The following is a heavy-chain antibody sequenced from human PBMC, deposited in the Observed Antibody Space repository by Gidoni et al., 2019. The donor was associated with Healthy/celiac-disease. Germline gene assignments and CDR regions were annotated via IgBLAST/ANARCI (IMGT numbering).Heavy chain of an antibody. V-gene: IGHV4-34*01. CDR3: ARGSNIAAAGTGWFDP. CDR1: GGAFIGYY. Sequence: QVQLQQRGAGLLKPSETLSLTFAVPGGAFIGYYWGWIRQPPGKGREWIGEINHRGSTNYNPSHKGRVTISVDTSKNQFSLKLSSVTAADTAVYYCARGSNIAAAGTGWFDPWGQGTLVTVSS. CDR2: INHRGST. D-gene: IGHD6-13*01. J-gene: IGHJ5*02.